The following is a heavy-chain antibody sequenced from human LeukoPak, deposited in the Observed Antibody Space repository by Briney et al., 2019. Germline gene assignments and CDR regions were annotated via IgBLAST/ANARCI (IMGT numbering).Heavy chain of an antibody. Sequence: SETLSLTCAVYGGSFSGYYWSWIRQPPGKGLEWIGEINHSGSTSYNPSLKSRVTISVDTSKNQFSLKLSSVTAADTAVYYCASSNWAWVVVAWGQGTLVTVSS. V-gene: IGHV4-34*01. CDR2: INHSGST. D-gene: IGHD2-21*01. J-gene: IGHJ4*02. CDR3: ASSNWAWVVVA. CDR1: GGSFSGYY.